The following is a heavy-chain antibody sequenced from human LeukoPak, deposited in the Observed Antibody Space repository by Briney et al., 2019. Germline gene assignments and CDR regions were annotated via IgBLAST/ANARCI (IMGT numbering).Heavy chain of an antibody. J-gene: IGHJ4*02. CDR3: ARDPWDY. CDR2: ITVDGRTT. V-gene: IGHV3-74*01. Sequence: GGSLRLSCAASGFTFTNYWIPWVRQAPGMGLEWVSRITVDGRTTDYADSVKGRFSISRDNANNMVYLQMNSLRAEDTAVYYCARDPWDYWGQGTLVTVSS. CDR1: GFTFTNYW.